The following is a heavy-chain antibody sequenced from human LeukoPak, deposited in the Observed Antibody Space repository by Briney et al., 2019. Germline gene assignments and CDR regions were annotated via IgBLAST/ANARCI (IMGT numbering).Heavy chain of an antibody. CDR3: ARGLVGYCSGGSCYAGYGMDV. Sequence: ASVKVSCKASGGTFSRYAISWVRQAPGQGLEWMGEIIPIFGTANYAQKFQGRVTITADKSTSTAYMELSSLRSEDTAVYYCARGLVGYCSGGSCYAGYGMDVWGKGTTVTVSS. D-gene: IGHD2-15*01. J-gene: IGHJ6*04. CDR2: IIPIFGTA. V-gene: IGHV1-69*06. CDR1: GGTFSRYA.